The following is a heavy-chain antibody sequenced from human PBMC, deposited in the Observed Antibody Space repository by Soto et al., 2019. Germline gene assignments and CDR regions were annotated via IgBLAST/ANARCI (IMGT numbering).Heavy chain of an antibody. CDR2: IYYRGST. D-gene: IGHD1-26*01. V-gene: IGHV4-59*08. Sequence: QVQLQESGPGLVKPSETLSLTCTVSGGSISSYYWSWIRQPPGKGLEWIGYIYYRGSTNYNPSPKRRVTISVDTSKNQFPLKLSSVTAADTAVYYCARRIVGATGGWWFDPWGQGTLVTVSS. CDR1: GGSISSYY. J-gene: IGHJ5*02. CDR3: ARRIVGATGGWWFDP.